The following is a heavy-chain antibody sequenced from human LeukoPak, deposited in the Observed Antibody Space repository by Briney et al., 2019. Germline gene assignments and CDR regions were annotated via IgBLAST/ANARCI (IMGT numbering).Heavy chain of an antibody. CDR1: GGSFSGYY. D-gene: IGHD6-25*01. V-gene: IGHV4-34*01. Sequence: SETLSLTCAVYGGSFSGYYWSWIRQPPGKGLKWIGEINHSGSTNYNPSLKSRVTISVDTSKNQFSLKLSSVTAADTAVYYCARLFIVAARYXXFDPWXXXXLVTVS. CDR3: ARLFIVAARYXXFDP. J-gene: IGHJ5*02. CDR2: INHSGST.